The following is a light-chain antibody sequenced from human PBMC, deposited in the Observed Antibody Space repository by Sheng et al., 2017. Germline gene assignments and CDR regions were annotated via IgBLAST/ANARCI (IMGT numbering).Light chain of an antibody. J-gene: IGKJ1*01. V-gene: IGKV3-15*01. CDR2: GAS. CDR3: QQYNNWPRT. Sequence: EIVMTQSPATLSVSPGERATLSCRASQSVSSNLAWYQQKPGQAPRLLIYGASTRATGIPARFXGSGSGTEFTLTISSLQSEDFAVYYCQQYNNWPRTFGQGTKVE. CDR1: QSVSSN.